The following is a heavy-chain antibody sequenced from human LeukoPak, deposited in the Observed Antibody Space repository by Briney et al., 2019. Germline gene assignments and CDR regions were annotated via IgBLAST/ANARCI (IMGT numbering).Heavy chain of an antibody. CDR1: GFIFRDYW. CDR3: AKAGYSYGYLYYFDY. D-gene: IGHD5-18*01. Sequence: GGSLRLSCAASGFIFRDYWFQWVRQAPGKGLEWVSAISGSGGSTYYADSVKGRFTISRDNSKNTLYLQMNSLRAEDTAVYYCAKAGYSYGYLYYFDYWGQGTLVTVSS. J-gene: IGHJ4*02. V-gene: IGHV3-23*01. CDR2: ISGSGGST.